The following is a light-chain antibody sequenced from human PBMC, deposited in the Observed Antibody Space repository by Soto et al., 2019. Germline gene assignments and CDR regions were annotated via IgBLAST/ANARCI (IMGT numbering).Light chain of an antibody. Sequence: QSVLTQPPSVSGAPGQRVTISCTGSSSNIGAGYDVHWYQQLPGTAPKLLIYGTSNRPSGVPDRFSGSKSGTSDSLAITGLQAENEADYYCQSYDSSLSAFYVFGTGTKVTVL. CDR1: SSNIGAGYD. V-gene: IGLV1-40*01. J-gene: IGLJ1*01. CDR2: GTS. CDR3: QSYDSSLSAFYV.